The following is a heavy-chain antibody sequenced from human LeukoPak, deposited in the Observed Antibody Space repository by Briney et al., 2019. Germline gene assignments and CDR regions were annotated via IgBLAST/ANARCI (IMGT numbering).Heavy chain of an antibody. CDR1: GGSISSGGYY. CDR3: ARDRTVVTPTVYYYYGMDV. Sequence: SQTLSLTCTVSGGSISSGGYYWSWIRQHPGKGLEWIGYIYYSGSTYYNPSPKSRVTISVDTSKNQFSLKLNSVTAADTAVYYCARDRTVVTPTVYYYYGMDVWGQGTTVTVSS. V-gene: IGHV4-31*03. CDR2: IYYSGST. D-gene: IGHD4-23*01. J-gene: IGHJ6*02.